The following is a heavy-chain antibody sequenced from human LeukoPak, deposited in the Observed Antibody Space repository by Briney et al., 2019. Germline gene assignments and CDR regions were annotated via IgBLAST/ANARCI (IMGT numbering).Heavy chain of an antibody. V-gene: IGHV3-30-3*01. CDR2: ISYDGSNK. CDR1: GFTFSSFA. Sequence: GGSLRLSCAASGFTFSSFAMHWVRQAPGKGLEWVAVISYDGSNKYYADSVKGRFTISRDYSENTLFLHMNSLRAEDTAVYYCARVPDTAMPYGDYWGRGTLVTVSS. CDR3: ARVPDTAMPYGDY. J-gene: IGHJ4*02. D-gene: IGHD5-18*01.